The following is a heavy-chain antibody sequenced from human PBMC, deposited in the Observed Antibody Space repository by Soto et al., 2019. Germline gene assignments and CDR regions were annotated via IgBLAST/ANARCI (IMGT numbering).Heavy chain of an antibody. CDR3: VRAGIAAAGTRYWFDP. Sequence: ETLSLTCAVYGGSFSGYYWSWIRQPPGKGLEWIGEINHSGSTNYNPSLKSRVTISVDTSKNQFSLKLSSVTAADTAVYYCVRAGIAAAGTRYWFDPWGQGTLVTVSS. V-gene: IGHV4-34*01. D-gene: IGHD6-13*01. CDR1: GGSFSGYY. CDR2: INHSGST. J-gene: IGHJ5*02.